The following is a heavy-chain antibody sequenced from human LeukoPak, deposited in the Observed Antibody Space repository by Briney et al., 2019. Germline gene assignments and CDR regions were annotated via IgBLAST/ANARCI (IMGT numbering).Heavy chain of an antibody. V-gene: IGHV2-5*02. CDR3: AHRGRLRWGNYFDY. J-gene: IGHJ4*02. Sequence: SGPTLVKPTQTLTLTCTFSGFSLSTSGVGVGWIRQPPGKALEWLALFYWDDDKRYSPSLKSRLTITKDTSKNQVVLTMTNMDPVDTATYYCAHRGRLRWGNYFDYWGQGTLVTVSS. D-gene: IGHD5-12*01. CDR2: FYWDDDK. CDR1: GFSLSTSGVG.